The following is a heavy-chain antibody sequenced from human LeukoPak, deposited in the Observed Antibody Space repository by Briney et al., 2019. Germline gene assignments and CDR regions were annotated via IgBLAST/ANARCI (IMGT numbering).Heavy chain of an antibody. J-gene: IGHJ4*02. V-gene: IGHV3-23*01. Sequence: PGGSLRLSCAASGFAFSSQAMGWVRQAPGKGLEWVSVISDSGDLTYYADSVKGRFTISRDNSKNTLYLQLNSLRAEDTALYYCAKDARRTNGCYFFDHWGQGTLVTVSS. D-gene: IGHD5-24*01. CDR1: GFAFSSQA. CDR3: AKDARRTNGCYFFDH. CDR2: ISDSGDLT.